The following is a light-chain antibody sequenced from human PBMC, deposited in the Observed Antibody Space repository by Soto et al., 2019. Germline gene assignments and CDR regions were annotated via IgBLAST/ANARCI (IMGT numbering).Light chain of an antibody. CDR2: DAS. Sequence: DVQMTQSPSTLSASVGDRVTITCRASQSIGSWLAWYQQKSGKAPKLLISDASSLENGVPSRFSGSGSGTEFSLTITSLQPEDFATYYCQQLFDSPITFGQGTRLEIK. J-gene: IGKJ5*01. CDR3: QQLFDSPIT. CDR1: QSIGSW. V-gene: IGKV1-5*01.